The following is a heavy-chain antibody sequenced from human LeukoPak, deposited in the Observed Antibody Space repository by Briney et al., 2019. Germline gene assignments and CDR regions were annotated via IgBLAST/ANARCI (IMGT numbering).Heavy chain of an antibody. V-gene: IGHV1-2*02. Sequence: ASVKVSCKASGYTFTGYYMHWVRQAPGQGLDWMGWIKPNSGGTDYAQKFQGRVTMTRDTSISTAYMELSSLRSDDTAVYYCARSRNSGLHDYWGQGTLVTVSS. D-gene: IGHD6-19*01. CDR1: GYTFTGYY. CDR3: ARSRNSGLHDY. J-gene: IGHJ4*02. CDR2: IKPNSGGT.